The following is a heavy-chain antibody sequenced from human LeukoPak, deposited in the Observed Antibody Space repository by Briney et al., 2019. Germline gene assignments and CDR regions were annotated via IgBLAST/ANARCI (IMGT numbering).Heavy chain of an antibody. CDR3: AKESRTIAVAGADY. D-gene: IGHD6-19*01. Sequence: PGGSLRLSCAASGFTFSSYAMSWVRQAPGKGLEWVTAISGGGGTIYYADSVKGRFSISRDNSKNMLYLQMNSLRAEDTAVYYCAKESRTIAVAGADYWGQGTLVTVSS. V-gene: IGHV3-23*01. CDR2: ISGGGGTI. J-gene: IGHJ4*02. CDR1: GFTFSSYA.